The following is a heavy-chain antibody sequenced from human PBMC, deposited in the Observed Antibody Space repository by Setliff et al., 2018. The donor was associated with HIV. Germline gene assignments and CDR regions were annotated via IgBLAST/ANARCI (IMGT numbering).Heavy chain of an antibody. CDR2: ISYDGINK. CDR1: GFIFNGYG. D-gene: IGHD6-6*01. J-gene: IGHJ6*03. CDR3: AKDPEYSSSYYFFYMDV. V-gene: IGHV3-30*18. Sequence: GGSLRLSCAASGFIFNGYGMHWVRQAPGKGLEWVAVISYDGINKYYADSVKGRFTISRDNSKNTLYLQMNSLRAEDTAVYYCAKDPEYSSSYYFFYMDVWGKGTTVTVSS.